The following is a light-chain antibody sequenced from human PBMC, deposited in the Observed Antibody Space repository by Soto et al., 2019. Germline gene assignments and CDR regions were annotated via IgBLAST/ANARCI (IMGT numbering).Light chain of an antibody. CDR2: GAS. CDR3: QQYGSGT. CDR1: QSVSSSH. J-gene: IGKJ1*01. Sequence: DIVLTQSPGTLSLSPGERATLSCRASQSVSSSHLAWYQQKPGQAPRLLIYGASIRATGIPDRFSGSGSGTDFTLTISRLEPEDFAVYYCQQYGSGTFGQGTKVDIK. V-gene: IGKV3-20*01.